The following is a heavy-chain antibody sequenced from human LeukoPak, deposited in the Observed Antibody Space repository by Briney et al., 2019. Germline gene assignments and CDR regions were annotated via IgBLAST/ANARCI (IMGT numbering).Heavy chain of an antibody. CDR2: ISVYGANR. V-gene: IGHV1-18*01. Sequence: ASVKVSCKASGYTFDHYGISWVRQAPGQGLEWMGWISVYGANRNYAQRLQGRVTMTTDTSTSTAYMELRSLRSDDTAVYYCARDRLTFGSYANDAFDIWGQGTMVTVSS. CDR1: GYTFDHYG. CDR3: ARDRLTFGSYANDAFDI. D-gene: IGHD3-16*01. J-gene: IGHJ3*02.